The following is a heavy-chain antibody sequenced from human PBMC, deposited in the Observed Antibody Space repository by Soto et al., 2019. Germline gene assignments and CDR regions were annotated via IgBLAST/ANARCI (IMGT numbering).Heavy chain of an antibody. V-gene: IGHV4-31*03. CDR3: ARGSKPWFDP. CDR1: GGSISSGGYY. CDR2: IYYSGST. J-gene: IGHJ5*02. Sequence: QVQLQESGPGLVKPSQTLSLTCTVSGGSISSGGYYWSWIRQHPGKGLEWIGYIYYSGSTYYNPSLKSRLTISVDTCNNQFSLKLSSGTAADTAVYYCARGSKPWFDPWGQGTLVTVSS.